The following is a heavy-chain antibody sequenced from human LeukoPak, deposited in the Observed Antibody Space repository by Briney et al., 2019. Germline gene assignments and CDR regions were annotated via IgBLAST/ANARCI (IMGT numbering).Heavy chain of an antibody. D-gene: IGHD3-10*01. Sequence: GGSLRLSCATSGFTFSNYNLNWVRQAPGKGLEWVSYISSSGSTIYYADSVKGRFTISRDNAKNSLYLQMNSLRAEDTAVYYCARESAYYGSGSYYSYWGQGTLVTVSS. J-gene: IGHJ4*02. CDR2: ISSSGSTI. CDR3: ARESAYYGSGSYYSY. V-gene: IGHV3-48*04. CDR1: GFTFSNYN.